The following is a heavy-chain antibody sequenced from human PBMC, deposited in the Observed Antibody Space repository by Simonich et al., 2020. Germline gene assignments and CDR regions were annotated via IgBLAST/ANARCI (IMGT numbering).Heavy chain of an antibody. J-gene: IGHJ1*01. CDR2: SNHSGST. V-gene: IGHV4-34*01. CDR3: ARGLRVAAASTAFQH. CDR1: GGSFSGYY. Sequence: QVQLQQWGAGLLKPSETLSLTCAVYGGSFSGYYWSWFRQPPGKGLEWIGESNHSGSTNYTPSLKSRVPISVDTSKNQFSLKLSSVTAADTAVYYCARGLRVAAASTAFQHWGQGTLVTVSS. D-gene: IGHD6-13*01.